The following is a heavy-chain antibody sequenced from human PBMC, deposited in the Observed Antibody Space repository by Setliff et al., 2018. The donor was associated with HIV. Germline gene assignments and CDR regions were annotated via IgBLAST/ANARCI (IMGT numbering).Heavy chain of an antibody. V-gene: IGHV1-3*01. D-gene: IGHD6-13*01. CDR1: GYTFTSYA. CDR2: INAGNGNT. Sequence: ASVKVSCKASGYTFTSYAMHWVRQAPGQRLEWMGWINAGNGNTKYSQKFQGRVTITRDTSASTAYMELSSPRAEDTAVYYCASGYSSSWYYFDYWGQGTLVTVSS. CDR3: ASGYSSSWYYFDY. J-gene: IGHJ4*02.